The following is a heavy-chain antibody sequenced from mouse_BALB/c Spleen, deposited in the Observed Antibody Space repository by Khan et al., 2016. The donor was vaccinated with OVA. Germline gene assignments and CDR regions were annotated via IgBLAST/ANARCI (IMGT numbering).Heavy chain of an antibody. J-gene: IGHJ4*01. CDR2: INTHSGVP. D-gene: IGHD2-14*01. CDR1: GYTFTTAG. CDR3: ARGGDAYDRNDGGEMEY. V-gene: IGHV9-4*02. Sequence: PFVPSGPELKKPGETVRISCKASGYTFTTAGIQWVQKMPGKGLKWIGWINTHSGVPKYAEDFKGRFAFSLEISVSTAYLQITNLKNEDTATYGGARGGDAYDRNDGGEMEYWGQGKTVTV.